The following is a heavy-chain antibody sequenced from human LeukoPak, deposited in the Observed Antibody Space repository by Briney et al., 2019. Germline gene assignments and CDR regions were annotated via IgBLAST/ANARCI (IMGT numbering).Heavy chain of an antibody. CDR2: MNPNSGNT. V-gene: IGHV1-8*03. CDR1: GYTFTSYD. D-gene: IGHD4-17*01. Sequence: GASVKVFCKASGYTFTSYDINWVRQATGQGLEWMGWMNPNSGNTGYAQKFQGRVTITRNTSISTAYMELSSLRSEDTAVYYCARSFYGDYDDAFDIWGQGTMVTVSS. J-gene: IGHJ3*02. CDR3: ARSFYGDYDDAFDI.